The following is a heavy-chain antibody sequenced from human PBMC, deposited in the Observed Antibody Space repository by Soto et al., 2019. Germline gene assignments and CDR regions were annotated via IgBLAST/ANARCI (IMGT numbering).Heavy chain of an antibody. CDR2: IYYSGST. CDR1: GDSASSGRYY. D-gene: IGHD6-13*01. J-gene: IGHJ4*02. CDR3: ARDPAPYIAGAGTGFDY. V-gene: IGHV4-61*01. Sequence: QVQLQESGPGLVKPSETLSLTCTVSGDSASSGRYYWSWIRQPPGKALEWIGYIYYSGSTKYNPSLKSRVTISVDTSKNQFSLKLSSVSAADTAVYYCARDPAPYIAGAGTGFDYWGQGILVTVSS.